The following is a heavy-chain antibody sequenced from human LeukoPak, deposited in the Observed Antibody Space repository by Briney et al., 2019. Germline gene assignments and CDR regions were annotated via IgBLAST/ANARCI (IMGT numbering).Heavy chain of an antibody. CDR2: IYYSGST. CDR3: ARSGYCSSTSCYNTGYFDY. Sequence: PSETLSLTCTVSGGSISSGDYYWSWIRQPPGKGLEWIEYIYYSGSTYYNPSLKSRVTISVDTSKNQFSLKLSSVTAADTAVYYCARSGYCSSTSCYNTGYFDYWGQGTLVTVSS. J-gene: IGHJ4*02. V-gene: IGHV4-30-4*08. D-gene: IGHD2-2*02. CDR1: GGSISSGDYY.